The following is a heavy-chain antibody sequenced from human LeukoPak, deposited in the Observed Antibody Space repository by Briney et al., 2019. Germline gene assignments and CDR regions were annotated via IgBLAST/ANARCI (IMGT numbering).Heavy chain of an antibody. CDR1: GFTFSSYA. D-gene: IGHD4-17*01. Sequence: GGSLRLPCAASGFTFSSYAMSWVRQAPGKGLEWVSSISSSSSYIYYADSVKGRFTISRDNAKNSLYLQMNSPRAEDTAVYYCARDLVLGTVTGYFQHWGQGTLVTVSS. V-gene: IGHV3-21*01. CDR2: ISSSSSYI. J-gene: IGHJ1*01. CDR3: ARDLVLGTVTGYFQH.